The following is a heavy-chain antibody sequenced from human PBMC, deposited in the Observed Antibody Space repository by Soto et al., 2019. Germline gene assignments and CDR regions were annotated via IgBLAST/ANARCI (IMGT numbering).Heavy chain of an antibody. CDR2: ISATGGGT. CDR1: GFKFSNYA. J-gene: IGHJ4*02. CDR3: AKDRRAGGNSAFYFDF. D-gene: IGHD3-16*01. Sequence: PGGSLRLSCAASGFKFSNYAMSWVRQAPGEGLEWVSLISATGGGTYYADSVKGRFTISRDNSHNTLYLQVHSLTAEDTAVYYCAKDRRAGGNSAFYFDFWGRGAQVTVSS. V-gene: IGHV3-23*01.